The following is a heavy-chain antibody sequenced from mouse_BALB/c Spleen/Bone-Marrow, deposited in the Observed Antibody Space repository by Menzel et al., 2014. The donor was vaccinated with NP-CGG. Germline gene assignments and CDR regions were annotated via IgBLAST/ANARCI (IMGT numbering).Heavy chain of an antibody. CDR3: ALYYYGSLDY. Sequence: QVQLQQSGAEPVKPGASVKLSCKAPGYTFXSYWMHWVKQRPGQGLEWIGEINPSNGRTNYNGKFKSKATLTVDKSSSTAYMQLSSLTSEDSAVYYCALYYYGSLDYWGQGTTLTVAS. J-gene: IGHJ2*01. CDR1: GYTFXSYW. CDR2: INPSNGRT. D-gene: IGHD1-1*01. V-gene: IGHV1S81*02.